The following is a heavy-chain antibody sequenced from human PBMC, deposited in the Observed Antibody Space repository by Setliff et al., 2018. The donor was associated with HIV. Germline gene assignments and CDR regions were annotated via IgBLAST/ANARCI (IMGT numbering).Heavy chain of an antibody. J-gene: IGHJ5*02. CDR1: GYTFTDYY. Sequence: ASVKVSCKASGYTFTDYYIHWVQQVPGKGLEWMGRVDPENHETMYAERFQGRVTITADESTSTAYMELSSLRSEDTAVYYCARGLGITIFGVVPAPNWFDPWGQGTLVTVSS. D-gene: IGHD3-3*01. V-gene: IGHV1-69-2*01. CDR2: VDPENHET. CDR3: ARGLGITIFGVVPAPNWFDP.